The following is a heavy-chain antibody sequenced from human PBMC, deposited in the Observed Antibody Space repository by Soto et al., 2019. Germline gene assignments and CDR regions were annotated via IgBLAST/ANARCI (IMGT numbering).Heavy chain of an antibody. CDR3: ARDPYDFWSGPDY. J-gene: IGHJ4*02. CDR1: GFTFSSYN. V-gene: IGHV3-21*02. CDR2: ISRDSTYM. D-gene: IGHD3-3*01. Sequence: EVQLVESGGGLVKPGGSLRLSCAASGFTFSSYNMNWVPQAPGKGLEWVSSISRDSTYMYYADSVRGRFTISRDNAKKSVFLQMDSLSGDDTAVYYCARDPYDFWSGPDYWGQGILVTVSS.